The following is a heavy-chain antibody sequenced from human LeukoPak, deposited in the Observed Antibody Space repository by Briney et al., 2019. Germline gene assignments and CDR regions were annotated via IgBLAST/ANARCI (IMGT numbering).Heavy chain of an antibody. J-gene: IGHJ5*02. V-gene: IGHV1-46*01. D-gene: IGHD3-10*01. CDR1: GYTFTSYY. Sequence: VASVKVSCKASGYTFTSYYMHWVRQAPGQGLEWMGIINPSGGSTSYAQKFQGRVTMTRDTSTSTVYMELSSLRSEDTAVYYCARDRRTTMVRMTFDPWGQGTLVTVSS. CDR3: ARDRRTTMVRMTFDP. CDR2: INPSGGST.